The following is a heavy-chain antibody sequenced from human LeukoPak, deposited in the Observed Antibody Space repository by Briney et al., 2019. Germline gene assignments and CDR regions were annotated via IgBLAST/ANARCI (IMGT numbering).Heavy chain of an antibody. J-gene: IGHJ4*02. CDR3: ARGPVVVPAAPIDY. D-gene: IGHD2-2*01. V-gene: IGHV3-21*01. CDR2: ISSGSSYI. CDR1: GFTFISYS. Sequence: GGSLRLSCAASGFTFISYSMSWARQAPGKGLEWVSSISSGSSYIYYADSVKGRFTISRDNAKNSLYLQMNSLRAEDTAVYYCARGPVVVPAAPIDYWGQGTLVTVSS.